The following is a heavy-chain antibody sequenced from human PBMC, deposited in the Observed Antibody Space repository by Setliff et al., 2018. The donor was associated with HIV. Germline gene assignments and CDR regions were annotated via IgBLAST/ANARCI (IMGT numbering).Heavy chain of an antibody. D-gene: IGHD5-18*01. Sequence: GGSLRLSCFGTGFTFSNFWMSWVRQAPGKGLEWVANINQDGTKRYYMGSVKGRFTISRDNAKNSLYLQMTNVTAEDTAVYYCARVKIVDTATITGLFYYHYIDVWGKGTTVTVSS. CDR1: GFTFSNFW. V-gene: IGHV3-7*03. CDR3: ARVKIVDTATITGLFYYHYIDV. J-gene: IGHJ6*03. CDR2: INQDGTKR.